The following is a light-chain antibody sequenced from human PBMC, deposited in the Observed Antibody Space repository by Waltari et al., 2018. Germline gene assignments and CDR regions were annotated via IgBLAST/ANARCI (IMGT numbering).Light chain of an antibody. CDR3: QHYDNWPWT. J-gene: IGKJ1*01. V-gene: IGKV3-15*01. Sequence: EIVMTQSPATLSVSPGETATLSCRASQSVNNLAWYQQKPGQAPRLLLFGTSTRATGVPARFRGSLSGTEFTLTISSLQSGDFAVYYCQHYDNWPWTFGQGTKVDIK. CDR2: GTS. CDR1: QSVNN.